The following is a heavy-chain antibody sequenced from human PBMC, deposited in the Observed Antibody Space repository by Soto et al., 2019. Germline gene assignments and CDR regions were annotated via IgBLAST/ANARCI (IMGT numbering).Heavy chain of an antibody. CDR3: ARGSHYYGSGSYSDAFDI. J-gene: IGHJ3*02. V-gene: IGHV1-2*04. D-gene: IGHD3-10*01. CDR1: GYIFTGYY. CDR2: INPNSGGT. Sequence: QVQLVQSGAEVKKPGASVKVSCKASGYIFTGYYMHWVRQAPGQGLEWMGWINPNSGGTNYAQKFQGWVTMTRDTSISTAYMELSRLRSDDTAVYYCARGSHYYGSGSYSDAFDIWGQGTMVTVSS.